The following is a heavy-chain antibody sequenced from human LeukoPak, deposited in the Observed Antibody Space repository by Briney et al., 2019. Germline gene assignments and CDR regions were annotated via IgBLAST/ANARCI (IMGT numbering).Heavy chain of an antibody. CDR2: INPNSGGT. Sequence: ASVKVSCKASGGTFSSYAISWVRQAPGQGLEWMGWINPNSGGTNYAQKFQGRVTMTRDTSISTAYMELSRLRSDDTAVYYCAREAGSYSDYWGQGTLVTVSS. CDR3: AREAGSYSDY. CDR1: GGTFSSYA. D-gene: IGHD1-26*01. V-gene: IGHV1-2*02. J-gene: IGHJ4*02.